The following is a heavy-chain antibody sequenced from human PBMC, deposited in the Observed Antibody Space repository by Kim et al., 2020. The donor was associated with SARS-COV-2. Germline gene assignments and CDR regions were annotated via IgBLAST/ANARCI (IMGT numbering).Heavy chain of an antibody. J-gene: IGHJ6*02. CDR3: ARTLAPGTADNYYYYGLDV. V-gene: IGHV6-1*01. CDR1: GDSVSSYSAA. D-gene: IGHD1-1*01. CDR2: TYYRSKWYN. Sequence: SQTLSLTCAISGDSVSSYSAAWIWIRQSPSRGLEWLGMTYYRSKWYNDYAASVKGRIIINPDTSKNQFSLHLNSVTPEDTAVYYCARTLAPGTADNYYYYGLDVWGQGTTVTVSS.